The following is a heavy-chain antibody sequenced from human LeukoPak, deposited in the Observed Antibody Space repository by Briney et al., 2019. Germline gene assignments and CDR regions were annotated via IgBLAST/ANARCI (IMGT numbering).Heavy chain of an antibody. D-gene: IGHD3-22*01. Sequence: GGSLRLSCAASGFTFSDYYMSWIRQAPGKGLEWVSYISNSGSNRYYADSVKGRFTISRDNAKNSVYLQMNSLRAEDTAVYYCARDLMIVMVEEEGSADYWGQGTLVTVSS. CDR1: GFTFSDYY. J-gene: IGHJ4*02. V-gene: IGHV3-11*04. CDR3: ARDLMIVMVEEEGSADY. CDR2: ISNSGSNR.